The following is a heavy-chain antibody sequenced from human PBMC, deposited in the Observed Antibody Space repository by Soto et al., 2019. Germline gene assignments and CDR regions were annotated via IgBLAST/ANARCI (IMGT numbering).Heavy chain of an antibody. J-gene: IGHJ5*02. CDR3: ARGGGYYYGSGSYYNWFDP. V-gene: IGHV4-34*01. CDR1: GGSFSGYY. Sequence: ETLSLTCAVYGGSFSGYYWSWIRQPPGKGLYWIVYIYYSGSTNYNPSLKSRVTISVDTSKNQFSLKLSSVTAADTAVYYCARGGGYYYGSGSYYNWFDPWGQGTLVTVSS. D-gene: IGHD3-10*01. CDR2: IYYSGST.